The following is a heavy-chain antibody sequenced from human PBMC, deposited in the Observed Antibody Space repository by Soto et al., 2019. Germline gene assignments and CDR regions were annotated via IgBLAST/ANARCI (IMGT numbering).Heavy chain of an antibody. J-gene: IGHJ4*02. CDR1: GGGTLSNDA. CDR2: ISPFFGTT. Sequence: QVHLVQSGADGRKSGSSVRVSCTASGGGTLSNDAISWVRQAPGQGLEWLGRISPFFGTTDYSQSFQGRLTMTADASTGTVYMTLRRLKSDDPAVYYCAREVVTETTWGSFASWGQGTLVTVPS. D-gene: IGHD2-21*02. V-gene: IGHV1-69*01. CDR3: AREVVTETTWGSFAS.